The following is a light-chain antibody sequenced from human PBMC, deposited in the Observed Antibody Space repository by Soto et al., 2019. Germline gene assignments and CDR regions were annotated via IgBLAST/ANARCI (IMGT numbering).Light chain of an antibody. CDR1: QSLSSG. J-gene: IGKJ1*01. Sequence: EIQMTQSASSLSASVGDGVTIXCRARQSLSSGLDWCQQRAGGAPNPLIYHASILESGVTSIFSGSGYGKEFNITISSLPPDDLATYECQQYGLYWSFGQGTKVDI. V-gene: IGKV1-5*01. CDR3: QQYGLYWS. CDR2: HAS.